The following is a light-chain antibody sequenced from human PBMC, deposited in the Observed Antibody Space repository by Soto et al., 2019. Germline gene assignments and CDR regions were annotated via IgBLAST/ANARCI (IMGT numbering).Light chain of an antibody. CDR3: QQYGSSPLT. V-gene: IGKV3-20*01. CDR2: GAS. J-gene: IGKJ4*01. Sequence: EIVVTQSPGTLSLSPGERATLSCRASQSVSSSYLAWYQQKPGQAPRLLIYGASSRATGIPDRFSGSGSGTDFTLTISRLEPEEFAVYYCQQYGSSPLTFGGGTKVEI. CDR1: QSVSSSY.